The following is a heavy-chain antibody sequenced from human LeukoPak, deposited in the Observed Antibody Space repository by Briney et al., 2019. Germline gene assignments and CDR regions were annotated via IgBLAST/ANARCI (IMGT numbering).Heavy chain of an antibody. J-gene: IGHJ4*02. Sequence: SVKVSCKASGGTFSSYAISWVRQAPGQGLEWMGGIIPIFGTANYAQKFQGRVTITADESTSTAYMELSSLRSEDTAVYYCARAEGDPGFFDYWGQGTLVTVSS. CDR3: ARAEGDPGFFDY. V-gene: IGHV1-69*01. D-gene: IGHD2-21*02. CDR1: GGTFSSYA. CDR2: IIPIFGTA.